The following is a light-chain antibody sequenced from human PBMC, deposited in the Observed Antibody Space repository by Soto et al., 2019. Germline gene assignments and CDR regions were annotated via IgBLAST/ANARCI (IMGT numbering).Light chain of an antibody. Sequence: QSVLTQAPSASGTPGQSVTISCSGSDSNIGSNTVNWYQQLPGMAPKLLIYANFQRSSGVPDRFSASKSGTSASLAISGLQSEDEAHYYCAVWDDGLSGWVFCGGTTLTVL. CDR2: ANF. CDR3: AVWDDGLSGWV. J-gene: IGLJ2*01. CDR1: DSNIGSNT. V-gene: IGLV1-44*01.